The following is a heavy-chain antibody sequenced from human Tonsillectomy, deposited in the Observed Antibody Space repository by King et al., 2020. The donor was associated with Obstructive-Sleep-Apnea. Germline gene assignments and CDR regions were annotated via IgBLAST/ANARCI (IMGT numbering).Heavy chain of an antibody. CDR2: INHSGST. D-gene: IGHD3-22*01. Sequence: VQLQQWGAGLLKPSETLSLTCAVYGGSFGGYYWSWIRQPPGKGLEWIGEINHSGSTNYNPSLKSRVTISVDTSKNQFSLKLSSVTAADTAVYYCATQGGDSSGYYPAKVAFDNWGQGTMVTVSS. CDR1: GGSFGGYY. J-gene: IGHJ3*02. V-gene: IGHV4-34*01. CDR3: ATQGGDSSGYYPAKVAFDN.